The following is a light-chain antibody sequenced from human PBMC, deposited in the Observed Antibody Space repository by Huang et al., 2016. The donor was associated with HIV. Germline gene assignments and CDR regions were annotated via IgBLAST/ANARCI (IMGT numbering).Light chain of an antibody. Sequence: EIVLTQSPATLSLSPGERATLSCRASQSFSSYFAWYQQKPGQAPRLLIYDASNRATGIPARFSGSGSGTDFTLTISSLEPEDFAVYYCQQRSNWPSYTFGQGTKLEIK. CDR2: DAS. V-gene: IGKV3-11*01. CDR1: QSFSSY. J-gene: IGKJ2*01. CDR3: QQRSNWPSYT.